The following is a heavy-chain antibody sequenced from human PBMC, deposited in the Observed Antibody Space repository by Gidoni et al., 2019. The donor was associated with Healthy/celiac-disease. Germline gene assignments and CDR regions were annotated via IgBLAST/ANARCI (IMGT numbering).Heavy chain of an antibody. CDR3: ARVCSHSSGWHLQFPKGRNQYYYMDV. CDR2: IIPIFGTA. CDR1: GGTFSSYA. J-gene: IGHJ6*03. Sequence: QVQLVQSGAEVKKPGSSAKVSCKASGGTFSSYAISWVRQAPGQGLEWMGGIIPIFGTANYAQKFQGRVTITADESTSTAYMELSSLRSEDTAVYYCARVCSHSSGWHLQFPKGRNQYYYMDVWGKGTTVTVSS. D-gene: IGHD6-19*01. V-gene: IGHV1-69*01.